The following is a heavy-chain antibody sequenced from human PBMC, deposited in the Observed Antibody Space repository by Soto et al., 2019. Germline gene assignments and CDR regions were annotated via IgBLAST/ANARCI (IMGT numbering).Heavy chain of an antibody. V-gene: IGHV3-23*01. CDR2: ISGSGGST. Sequence: GVSLRLSCAASGFTFSSYAMSWVRQAPGKGLEWVSAISGSGGSTYYADSVKGRFTISRDNSKNTLYLQMNSLRAEDTAVYYCAKAGMAERVWSDYWGQGTLVTVSS. CDR1: GFTFSSYA. CDR3: AKAGMAERVWSDY. J-gene: IGHJ4*02. D-gene: IGHD3-16*01.